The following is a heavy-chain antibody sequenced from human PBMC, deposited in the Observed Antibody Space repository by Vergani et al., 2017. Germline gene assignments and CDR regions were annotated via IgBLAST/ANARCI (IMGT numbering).Heavy chain of an antibody. D-gene: IGHD3-3*01. J-gene: IGHJ3*02. V-gene: IGHV3-9*01. CDR3: AKDIHDFWSGYYDAFDI. CDR2: ISWNSGSI. Sequence: VQLVESGGDVVQPGRSLRLSCAASGFTFDDYAMHWVRQAPGKGLEWVSGISWNSGSIGYADSVKGRFTISRDNAKNSLYLQMNSLRAEDTALYYCAKDIHDFWSGYYDAFDIWGQGTMVTVSS. CDR1: GFTFDDYA.